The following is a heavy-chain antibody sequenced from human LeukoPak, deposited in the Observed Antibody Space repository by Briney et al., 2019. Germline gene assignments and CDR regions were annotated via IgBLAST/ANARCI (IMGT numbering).Heavy chain of an antibody. D-gene: IGHD4-17*01. V-gene: IGHV4-30-4*01. CDR3: ARERKVTVTTYYFDY. CDR2: IYYSGST. J-gene: IGHJ4*02. Sequence: SWIRQPPGKGLEWIGYIYYSGSTYYNPSLKSRVTISVDTSKNQFSLKLSSVTAADTAVYYCARERKVTVTTYYFDYWGQGTLVTVSS.